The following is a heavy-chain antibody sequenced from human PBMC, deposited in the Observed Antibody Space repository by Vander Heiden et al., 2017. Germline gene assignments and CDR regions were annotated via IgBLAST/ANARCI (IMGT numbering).Heavy chain of an antibody. CDR3: ARESGCSSTSCYVGAYYFDY. Sequence: QVQLVESGGGVVQPGRSLRLSCAASGFTFSSYAMHGVRQAPGKGLEWVAVISYDGSNKYYADSVKGRFTISRDNSKNTLYLQMNSLRAEDTAVYYCARESGCSSTSCYVGAYYFDYWGQGTLVTVSS. D-gene: IGHD2-2*01. J-gene: IGHJ4*02. V-gene: IGHV3-30*04. CDR1: GFTFSSYA. CDR2: ISYDGSNK.